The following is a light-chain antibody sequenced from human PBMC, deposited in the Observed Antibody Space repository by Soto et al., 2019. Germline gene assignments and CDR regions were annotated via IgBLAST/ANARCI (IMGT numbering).Light chain of an antibody. CDR2: EVN. V-gene: IGLV2-14*01. CDR3: SSCTSSSTLPYV. CDR1: SSDVGYYNY. Sequence: QSALTQPASVSGSPGQSITISCTGTSSDVGYYNYVSWYRQHPGKAPRLMIYEVNNRPSGVSNRFSGSKSGNTASLTISGLQAEDEADYYCSSCTSSSTLPYVFGTGTKLTVL. J-gene: IGLJ1*01.